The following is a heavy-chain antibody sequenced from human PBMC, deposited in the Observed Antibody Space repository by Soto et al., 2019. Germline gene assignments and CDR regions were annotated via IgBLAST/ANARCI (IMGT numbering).Heavy chain of an antibody. V-gene: IGHV1-8*01. Sequence: QVQLVQSGAEVKKPGASVKVSCKASGYTFTSYDINWVRQATGQGLEYLGWMNPNSGNTGYVKKFQGRVTMTRDTSMSTAYMELSSLRSEDTAVYYCAGGIKYGDYSRWFDPWGPGTLVTVSS. CDR2: MNPNSGNT. J-gene: IGHJ5*02. D-gene: IGHD4-17*01. CDR1: GYTFTSYD. CDR3: AGGIKYGDYSRWFDP.